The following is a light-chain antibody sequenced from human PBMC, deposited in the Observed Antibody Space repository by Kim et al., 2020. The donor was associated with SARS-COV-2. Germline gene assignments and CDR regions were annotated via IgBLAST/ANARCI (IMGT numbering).Light chain of an antibody. V-gene: IGLV2-8*01. CDR1: NSDIGGYKY. CDR3: CSFAGRNTFGV. Sequence: QSITITCTGTNSDIGGYKYVSWYQQHPVKAPRLMIFEVNKRPSGVPVRFSGSKSGNTASLTVSGLQAEDEADYYCCSFAGRNTFGVFGGGTKVTVL. J-gene: IGLJ3*02. CDR2: EVN.